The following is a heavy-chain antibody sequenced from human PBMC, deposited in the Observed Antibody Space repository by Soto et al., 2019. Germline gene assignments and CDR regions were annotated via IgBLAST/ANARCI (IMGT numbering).Heavy chain of an antibody. J-gene: IGHJ6*02. V-gene: IGHV3-23*01. Sequence: GGSLRLSCAAAGFTCSSYAMSWVRQAPGKGLEWVSAISGSGGSTYYADSVKGRFTISRDNSKNTLYLQMNSLRAEDTAVYYCAKDAYYDILTGYSPNYYYYYGMDVWGQGTTVTVSS. D-gene: IGHD3-9*01. CDR2: ISGSGGST. CDR3: AKDAYYDILTGYSPNYYYYYGMDV. CDR1: GFTCSSYA.